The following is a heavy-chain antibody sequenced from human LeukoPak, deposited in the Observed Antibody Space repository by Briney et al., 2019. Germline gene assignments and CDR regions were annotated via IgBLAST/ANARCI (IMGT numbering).Heavy chain of an antibody. J-gene: IGHJ5*02. CDR1: GFTFSYYS. Sequence: SGGSLRLSCAASGFTFSYYSMNWVRQAPGKGLEWVSYISSSSNTIYYADSVKGRFTISRDNAKNSLYLQMNSLRAEDTAMYYCARDRDDSSAAWGQGTLVTVSS. CDR3: ARDRDDSSAA. CDR2: ISSSSNTI. V-gene: IGHV3-48*04. D-gene: IGHD3-22*01.